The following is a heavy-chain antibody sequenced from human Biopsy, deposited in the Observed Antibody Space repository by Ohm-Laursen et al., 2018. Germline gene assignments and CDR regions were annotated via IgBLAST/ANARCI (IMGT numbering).Heavy chain of an antibody. Sequence: SVKVSCKASGGTFSNYAISWVRQAPGQGFEWLGGIIPVSDTANYAQKFQGRVTITADKPTSTAYMELSSLRSEDTALYYCASSSYCGRTTCYQNYGMDVWGQGTTVTVSS. J-gene: IGHJ6*01. V-gene: IGHV1-69*06. CDR1: GGTFSNYA. CDR2: IIPVSDTA. CDR3: ASSSYCGRTTCYQNYGMDV. D-gene: IGHD2-2*01.